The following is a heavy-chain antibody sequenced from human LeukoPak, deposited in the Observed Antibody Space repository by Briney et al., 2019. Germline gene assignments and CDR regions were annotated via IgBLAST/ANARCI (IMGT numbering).Heavy chain of an antibody. CDR3: ASGSHPLNWFDP. CDR2: IYYSGSP. D-gene: IGHD1-26*01. Sequence: SETLSLTCAVSGGSISSYYWSWIRQPPGKGLEWIGEIYYSGSPKHNPSLKSRLTISLDTSKNQFSLELRFVTSADTAVYYCASGSHPLNWFDPWGQGTLVTVSS. V-gene: IGHV4-59*01. CDR1: GGSISSYY. J-gene: IGHJ5*02.